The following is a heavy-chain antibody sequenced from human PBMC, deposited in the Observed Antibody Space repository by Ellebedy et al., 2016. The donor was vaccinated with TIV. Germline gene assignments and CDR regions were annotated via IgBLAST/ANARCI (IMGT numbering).Heavy chain of an antibody. CDR3: ARDRGAASFDP. J-gene: IGHJ5*02. Sequence: MPSETLSLTCTVSGYSISSGYYWGWIRQPPGKGLDWIGSIYHSGSTYYNPSLKSRVTISVDTSKNQFFLKLRLVTAADTAVYYCARDRGAASFDPWGQGTLVTVSS. V-gene: IGHV4-38-2*02. D-gene: IGHD6-25*01. CDR2: IYHSGST. CDR1: GYSISSGYY.